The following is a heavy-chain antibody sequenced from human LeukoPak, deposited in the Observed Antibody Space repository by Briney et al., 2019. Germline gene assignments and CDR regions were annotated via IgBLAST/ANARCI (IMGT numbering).Heavy chain of an antibody. V-gene: IGHV4-61*02. CDR1: GGSISSGSYY. CDR2: IYTSGST. Sequence: SETLSLTCTFSGGSISSGSYYWSWIRQPAGKGLEWVGRIYTSGSTNDNTSLKSRVTISVDTSKTQSSLKLSSVPAADTAVYYCARGRGIVVVPAATSWFDPWGQGTLVTVSS. D-gene: IGHD2-2*01. J-gene: IGHJ5*02. CDR3: ARGRGIVVVPAATSWFDP.